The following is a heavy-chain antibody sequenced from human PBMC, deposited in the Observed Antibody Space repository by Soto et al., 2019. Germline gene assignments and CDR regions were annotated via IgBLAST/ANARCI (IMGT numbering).Heavy chain of an antibody. CDR2: INPSGGST. CDR1: GYTFTSYY. D-gene: IGHD3-3*01. V-gene: IGHV1-46*03. J-gene: IGHJ6*02. CDR3: ASRYYDFCCGYYPPYYYGMDV. Sequence: ASVKVSCKASGYTFTSYYMHWVRQAPGQGLEWMGIINPSGGSTSYAQKFKGRVTXXXXTXQSTVYMELSSMRSEDTDVYYCASRYYDFCCGYYPPYYYGMDVWGQGTTVTVSS.